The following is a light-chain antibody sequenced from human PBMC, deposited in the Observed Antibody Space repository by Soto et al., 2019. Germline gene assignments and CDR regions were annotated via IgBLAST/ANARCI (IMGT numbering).Light chain of an antibody. J-gene: IGKJ4*01. CDR1: QNIENNY. V-gene: IGKV3-20*01. CDR3: QQCSSSPLT. Sequence: EIVLTQSPGTLSLSPGERATLSCRASQNIENNYLAWYQQKPGQAPRLLIDDASSRATGVPDRLSGSGSGTDFTLTISRLEPEDFAVYFCQQCSSSPLTFGGGTKLELK. CDR2: DAS.